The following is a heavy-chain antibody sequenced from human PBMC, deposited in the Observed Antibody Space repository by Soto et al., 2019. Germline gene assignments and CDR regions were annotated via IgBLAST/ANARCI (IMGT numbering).Heavy chain of an antibody. CDR2: IYYGGST. CDR3: ARDRYQRIAAAGTDGMDV. J-gene: IGHJ6*02. V-gene: IGHV4-31*03. CDR1: GGSISSGGYY. Sequence: SETLSLTCTVSGGSISSGGYYWSWIRQHPGKGLEWIGYIYYGGSTYYNPSLKSRVTISVDTSKNQFSLKLSSVTAADTAVYYCARDRYQRIAAAGTDGMDVWGQGTTVTVSS. D-gene: IGHD6-13*01.